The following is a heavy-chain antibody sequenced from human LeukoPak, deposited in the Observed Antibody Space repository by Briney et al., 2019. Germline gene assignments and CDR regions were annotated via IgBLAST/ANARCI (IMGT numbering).Heavy chain of an antibody. CDR1: GFTFSSYA. CDR3: ARDRAMVRGVIIQTTAVDY. Sequence: GGSLRLSCAASGFTFSSYAMHWVRQAPGKGLEWVAVISYDGSNKYYADSVKGRFTISRDNSKNTLYLQMNSLRAEDTAVYYCARDRAMVRGVIIQTTAVDYWGQGTLVTVSS. J-gene: IGHJ4*02. V-gene: IGHV3-30-3*01. CDR2: ISYDGSNK. D-gene: IGHD3-10*01.